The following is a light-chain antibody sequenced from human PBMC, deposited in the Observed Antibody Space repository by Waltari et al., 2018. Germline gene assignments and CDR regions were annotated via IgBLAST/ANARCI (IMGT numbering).Light chain of an antibody. J-gene: IGKJ5*01. CDR3: QQYLTTPLT. Sequence: EIVMTQSPATLSVSPGERATLPCRASRSISSDLAWYQQKPGQAPRLLIYGASTRATGIPARFSDSGSGTEFTLTISSLQSEDFAVYFCQQYLTTPLTFGQGTRLEIK. CDR2: GAS. CDR1: RSISSD. V-gene: IGKV3-15*01.